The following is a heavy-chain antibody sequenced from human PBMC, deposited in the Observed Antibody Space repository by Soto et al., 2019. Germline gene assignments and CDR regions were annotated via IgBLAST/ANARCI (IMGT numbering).Heavy chain of an antibody. D-gene: IGHD2-21*02. CDR1: GGSISSGGYY. Sequence: QVQLQESGPGLVKPSQTLSLTCTVSGGSISSGGYYWSWIRQHPGKGLEWTGYIYYSASTYYNPSLKSRGTIAVDTSKNQFSLKLSSVTAADTAVYYWARVCGGDCHHGMDVWGQGTTVTVSS. V-gene: IGHV4-31*03. J-gene: IGHJ6*02. CDR2: IYYSAST. CDR3: ARVCGGDCHHGMDV.